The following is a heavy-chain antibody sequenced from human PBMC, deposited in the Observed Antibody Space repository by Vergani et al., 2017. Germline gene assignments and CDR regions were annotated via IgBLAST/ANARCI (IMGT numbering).Heavy chain of an antibody. D-gene: IGHD2-2*02. J-gene: IGHJ4*02. CDR2: ISFDGTNE. CDR1: GFALNRHA. CDR3: VRDRGLCAGGRCYTEAWDY. V-gene: IGHV3-30-3*01. Sequence: QVQLVESGGGVVQPGTSLRLSCVVSGFALNRHAMYWVRQAPGKGLEWVVGISFDGTNEYYPDLVKGRFTISRDIAKNTLYLKVRSLRREDTGVYHCVRDRGLCAGGRCYTEAWDYWGQGTPVTVSS.